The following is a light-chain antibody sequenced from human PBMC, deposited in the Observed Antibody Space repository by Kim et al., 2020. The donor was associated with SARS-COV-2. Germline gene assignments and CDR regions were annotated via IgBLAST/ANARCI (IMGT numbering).Light chain of an antibody. CDR1: HSVSNY. CDR2: DAS. V-gene: IGKV3-11*01. CDR3: QQRSNWPIT. Sequence: LAPGESATLSCRASHSVSNYLAWYQQTPGQAPRLLLYDASNTATGIPARFSGSGSGTDFTLTISSLEPEDFAVYYCQQRSNWPITFGQGTRLEIK. J-gene: IGKJ5*01.